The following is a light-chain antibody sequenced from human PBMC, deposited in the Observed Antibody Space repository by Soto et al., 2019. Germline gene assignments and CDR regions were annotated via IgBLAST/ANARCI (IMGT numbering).Light chain of an antibody. Sequence: VLTPPPSAYGAPGQRVTISCAGSSSNIGAGYDVHWYQQLPGTAPKLLIYGNSNRPSGVPDRFSGSKSGTSASLAITGLQAEDEADYYCQSYDSSLSGYVFGTGTKVTVL. CDR1: SSNIGAGYD. CDR3: QSYDSSLSGYV. CDR2: GNS. V-gene: IGLV1-40*01. J-gene: IGLJ1*01.